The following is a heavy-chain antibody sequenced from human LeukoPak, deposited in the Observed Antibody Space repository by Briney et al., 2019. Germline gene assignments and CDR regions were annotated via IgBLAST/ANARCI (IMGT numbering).Heavy chain of an antibody. CDR2: IYYSGST. J-gene: IGHJ6*02. CDR3: ARQLYSSATV. V-gene: IGHV4-39*01. CDR1: GGSISSSNYF. D-gene: IGHD6-25*01. Sequence: SETLSLTCTVSGGSISSSNYFWGWIRQPPEKGLEWIGNIYYSGSTYYNPSLKSRVTISVDTSKNQFSLQLSSVTVADTAVYYCARQLYSSATVWGQGTTVTVSS.